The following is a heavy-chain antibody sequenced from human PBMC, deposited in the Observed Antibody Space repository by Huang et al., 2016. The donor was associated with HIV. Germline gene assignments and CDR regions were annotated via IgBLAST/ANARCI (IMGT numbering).Heavy chain of an antibody. V-gene: IGHV3-30-3*01. CDR1: RFTFSNYA. Sequence: QVQLVESGGGVVQPGRSLRLSCAASRFTFSNYAMHWVRQVPGKGLEWVAVISYDGSNKYDADSVKGRFTISRDNSKNTLYLQMNSLRAEDTAVYYCARDLWLRDLYYYYYMDVWGKGTTVTVSS. CDR3: ARDLWLRDLYYYYYMDV. D-gene: IGHD5-12*01. J-gene: IGHJ6*03. CDR2: ISYDGSNK.